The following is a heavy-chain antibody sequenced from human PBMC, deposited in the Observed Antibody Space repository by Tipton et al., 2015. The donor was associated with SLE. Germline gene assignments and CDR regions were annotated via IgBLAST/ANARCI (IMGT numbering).Heavy chain of an antibody. Sequence: TLSLTCTVSGGSITSSPCYWGWIRQPPGKGLEWIGSVYYSGSTYYNPSLKSRVTISVDTSKNQLSLKLNSLTAADTAVYYCATEHFDYWGQGTLVTVSS. J-gene: IGHJ4*02. CDR1: GGSITSSPCY. D-gene: IGHD1/OR15-1a*01. CDR2: VYYSGST. CDR3: ATEHFDY. V-gene: IGHV4-39*07.